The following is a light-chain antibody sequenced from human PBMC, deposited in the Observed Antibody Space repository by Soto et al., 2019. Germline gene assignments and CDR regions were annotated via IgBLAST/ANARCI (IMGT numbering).Light chain of an antibody. Sequence: LTQPRSVPGSPGQSVTISCTGTSSDVGGYNYVSWYQQHPGKAPKLMIYDVSKRPSGVPDRFSGSKSGNTASLIISGLQAEDEADYYCCSYAGSYTYVFGTGTKVTVL. CDR3: CSYAGSYTYV. V-gene: IGLV2-11*01. CDR1: SSDVGGYNY. CDR2: DVS. J-gene: IGLJ1*01.